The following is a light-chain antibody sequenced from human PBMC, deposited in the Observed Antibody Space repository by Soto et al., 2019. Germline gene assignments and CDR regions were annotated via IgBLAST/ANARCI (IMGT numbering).Light chain of an antibody. CDR3: MQALQTPAT. CDR1: QSLLLSNGYNY. CDR2: LGS. V-gene: IGKV2-28*01. J-gene: IGKJ1*01. Sequence: DIVMTQSPLSLTVTPGEPASISCRSSQSLLLSNGYNYLDWYLQKPGQSPQLLIYLGSNRASGVPDRFSGSGSGTDFTLKISRVEAEDVGVYYCMQALQTPATFGQGTKVEIK.